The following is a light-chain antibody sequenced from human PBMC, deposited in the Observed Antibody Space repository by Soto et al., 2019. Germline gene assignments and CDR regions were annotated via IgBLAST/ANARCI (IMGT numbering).Light chain of an antibody. Sequence: QSVLTQPPSASGTPGQRVTISCSGSNSNIGSNPVNWYQHFPGTAPKLLIYNSDQRPSGVPDRFSGSKSGTSASLAISGVQSEDEADYYCATWDDSLSGVVFGGGTKLTVL. V-gene: IGLV1-44*01. J-gene: IGLJ2*01. CDR1: NSNIGSNP. CDR3: ATWDDSLSGVV. CDR2: NSD.